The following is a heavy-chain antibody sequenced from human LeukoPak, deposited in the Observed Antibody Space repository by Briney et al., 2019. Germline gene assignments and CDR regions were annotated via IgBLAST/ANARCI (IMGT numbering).Heavy chain of an antibody. J-gene: IGHJ2*01. V-gene: IGHV4-59*02. Sequence: PSETLSLTCTVSGGSVSSYYWSWMRQSPGKGLEWIGYVYYSGSTNYNPALKSRVTISLDTSENQCSLKLSSVTAADTAVYYCAREANSPTARYWYFDLWGRGTQVTVSS. CDR2: VYYSGST. CDR1: GGSVSSYY. D-gene: IGHD2-21*01. CDR3: AREANSPTARYWYFDL.